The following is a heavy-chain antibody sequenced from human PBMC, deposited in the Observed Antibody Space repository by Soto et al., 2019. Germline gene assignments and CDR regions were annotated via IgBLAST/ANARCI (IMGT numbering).Heavy chain of an antibody. D-gene: IGHD2-21*02. CDR2: ISSDESTV. CDR3: ATLTAPSDY. CDR1: GFTFRNYF. V-gene: IGHV3-11*01. Sequence: QVQLVESGGGLVKPGGSLRLSCVASGFTFRNYFMNWIRQAPGKGPEWLSYISSDESTVFYADSVKGRFTTSRYNAKNSVYLQMNSLKAEDTAVYYCATLTAPSDYWGQGSLVTVSS. J-gene: IGHJ4*02.